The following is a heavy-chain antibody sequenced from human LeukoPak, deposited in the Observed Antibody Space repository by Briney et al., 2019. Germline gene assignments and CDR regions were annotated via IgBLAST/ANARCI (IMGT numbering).Heavy chain of an antibody. CDR2: ISSSSSYI. J-gene: IGHJ4*02. D-gene: IGHD2-2*01. CDR1: AFTFSSYS. CDR3: ARDPPSQDIVVVPAATGHFDY. V-gene: IGHV3-21*01. Sequence: GGSLRLSCAASAFTFSSYSMNWLLHAPGKGLEWVSSISSSSSYIYYADSVKGRFTISRDNAKNSLYLQMNSLRAEDTAVYYCARDPPSQDIVVVPAATGHFDYWGQGTLVTVSS.